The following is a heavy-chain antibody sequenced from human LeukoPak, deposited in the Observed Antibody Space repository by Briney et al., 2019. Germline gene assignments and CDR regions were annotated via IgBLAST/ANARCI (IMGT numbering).Heavy chain of an antibody. CDR1: GFMFNTYN. CDR2: ITSNGDKT. Sequence: GGSLRLSCAASGFMFNTYNMHWVRQAPGKGLEYVSAITSNGDKTYYGNSVKGRFTISRDNSKNTLYLQMGSLRIEDMAVYYCARGGATTLFDYWGQGTLVTVSS. D-gene: IGHD1-26*01. V-gene: IGHV3-64*01. CDR3: ARGGATTLFDY. J-gene: IGHJ4*02.